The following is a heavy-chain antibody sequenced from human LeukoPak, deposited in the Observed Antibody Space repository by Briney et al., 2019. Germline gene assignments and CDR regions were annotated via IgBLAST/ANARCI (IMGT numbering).Heavy chain of an antibody. V-gene: IGHV1-2*02. J-gene: IGHJ4*02. CDR2: INPNSGGT. D-gene: IGHD3-22*01. Sequence: ASVKVSCKASGYTFTSYGISWVRQAPGQGLEWMGWINPNSGGTNYAQKFQGRVTMTRDTSISTAYMELSRLRSDDTAVYYCARVIRRYYYDSSGYQTNFDYWGQGTLVTVSS. CDR3: ARVIRRYYYDSSGYQTNFDY. CDR1: GYTFTSYG.